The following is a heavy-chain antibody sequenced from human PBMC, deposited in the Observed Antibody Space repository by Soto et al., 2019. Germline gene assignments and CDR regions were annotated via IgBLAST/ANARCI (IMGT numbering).Heavy chain of an antibody. D-gene: IGHD4-17*01. CDR2: IKSKTDGGTT. V-gene: IGHV3-15*07. J-gene: IGHJ6*02. Sequence: EVQLVESGGGLVKPGGSLRLSCAASGFTFSNAWMNWVRQAPGKGLEWVGRIKSKTDGGTTDYAAPVKGRFTISRDDSKNTLYLQMNSLKTEDTAVYYCTTEGYGDYHDYYYYGMDVWGQGTTVTVSS. CDR1: GFTFSNAW. CDR3: TTEGYGDYHDYYYYGMDV.